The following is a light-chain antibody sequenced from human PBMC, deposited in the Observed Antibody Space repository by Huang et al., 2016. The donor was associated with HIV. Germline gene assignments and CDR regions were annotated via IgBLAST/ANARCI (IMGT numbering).Light chain of an antibody. CDR2: GAA. CDR1: QSVRSSS. CDR3: QQYGSSPLT. Sequence: EIVLTQSPGTLSLSPGERATLSCRASQSVRSSSLAWYQQKPGQYPRLLIFGAANRATAIPVRFSGSGSATDFTLTISRLEPEDFAVYCRQQYGSSPLTFGGGTKVEIK. J-gene: IGKJ4*01. V-gene: IGKV3-20*01.